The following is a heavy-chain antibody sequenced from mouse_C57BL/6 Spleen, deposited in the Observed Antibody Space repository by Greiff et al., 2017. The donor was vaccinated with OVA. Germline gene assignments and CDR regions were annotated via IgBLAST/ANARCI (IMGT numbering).Heavy chain of an antibody. V-gene: IGHV1-69*01. CDR1: GYTFTSSW. CDR3: ARGNYCSLFAY. D-gene: IGHD1-1*01. J-gene: IGHJ3*01. Sequence: QVQLQQPGAELVMPGASVKLSCTASGYTFTSSWMHWVKQRPGQGLEWIGEIDPSDSYTNSNQKFKGKSTLTVDKSSSTAYMQLSSLTSEDSAVYYCARGNYCSLFAYWGQGTLVTVSA. CDR2: IDPSDSYT.